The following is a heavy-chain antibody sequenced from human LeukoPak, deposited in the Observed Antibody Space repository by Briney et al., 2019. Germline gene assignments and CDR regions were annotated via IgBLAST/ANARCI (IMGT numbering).Heavy chain of an antibody. V-gene: IGHV4-4*07. CDR1: GGSISSYY. Sequence: RSDTLSLTCTVSGGSISSYYGSWIRQPAGKGREWIRRIYTSWRTDYKPSLKSRVTMSVDTSKNQFSLKLSSVTAADTAVYYCARERPLRYFDWLSGTRDAFDIWGQGTMVTVSS. CDR3: ARERPLRYFDWLSGTRDAFDI. J-gene: IGHJ3*02. CDR2: IYTSWRT. D-gene: IGHD3-9*01.